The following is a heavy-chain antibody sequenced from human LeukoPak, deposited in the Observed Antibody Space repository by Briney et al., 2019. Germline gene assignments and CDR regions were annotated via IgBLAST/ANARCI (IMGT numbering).Heavy chain of an antibody. CDR3: ARDLREYDSSEYYYDC. CDR2: INPSGGST. Sequence: GASVKVSCKASGYTFTSYYIHWGRQAPGQGLEWMGIINPSGGSTSYAQKFQGRVTMTRDTSTSTVYMELSSLRSEDTAVYYCARDLREYDSSEYYYDCWGGSTLVTVSS. D-gene: IGHD3-22*01. CDR1: GYTFTSYY. J-gene: IGHJ1*01. V-gene: IGHV1-46*01.